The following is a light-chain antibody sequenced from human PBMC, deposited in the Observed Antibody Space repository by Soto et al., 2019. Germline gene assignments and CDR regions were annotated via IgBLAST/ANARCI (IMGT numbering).Light chain of an antibody. V-gene: IGLV2-14*01. CDR2: DVS. CDR3: SSYTSSSTYV. CDR1: SSDVGGYNY. Sequence: QSALTQPASVSGSPGQSITISCTGTSSDVGGYNYGSWYQQHPGKAPKLMIYDVSNRPSGVSNRFSGSKSVNTASLTISGLQAEDEADYYCSSYTSSSTYVFGTGTKLTVL. J-gene: IGLJ1*01.